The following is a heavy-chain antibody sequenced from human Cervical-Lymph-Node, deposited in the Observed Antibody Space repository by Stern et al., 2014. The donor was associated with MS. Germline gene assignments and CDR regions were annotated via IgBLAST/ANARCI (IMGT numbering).Heavy chain of an antibody. J-gene: IGHJ6*02. CDR2: INPGDSVT. D-gene: IGHD2-8*01. CDR3: ARLASPGVGMDV. Sequence: EVQLVESGAEVKKPGDSLKISCKGSGYSFTSYCIGWVRQMPGKGLEWMGIINPGDSVTRYSPSFQGPVSISADNPISTASPLWSSLKAQDTAMYYCARLASPGVGMDVWGQGTTVTVSS. CDR1: GYSFTSYC. V-gene: IGHV5-51*01.